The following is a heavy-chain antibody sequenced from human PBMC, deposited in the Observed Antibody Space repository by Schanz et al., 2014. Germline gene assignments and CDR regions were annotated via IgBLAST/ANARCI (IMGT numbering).Heavy chain of an antibody. V-gene: IGHV1-2*06. J-gene: IGHJ6*02. Sequence: QVQLVQSGAEVMKPGASVRVSCKASGYTFSDHYIHWVRQAPGQGLEWMGRINPNSGGTYYAQKFQGRVTMTRDTSISTAYMELSSLRSDDTAVYYCARDNLVSSSWYNYYGMDVWGQGTTVTVSS. CDR3: ARDNLVSSSWYNYYGMDV. CDR1: GYTFSDHY. D-gene: IGHD6-13*01. CDR2: INPNSGGT.